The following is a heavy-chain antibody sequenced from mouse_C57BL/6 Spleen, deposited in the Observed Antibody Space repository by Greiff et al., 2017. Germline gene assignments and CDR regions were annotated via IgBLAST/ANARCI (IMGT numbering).Heavy chain of an antibody. Sequence: QVQLQQPGAELVKPGASVKLSCKASGYPFTSYWMHWVKQRPGRGLEWIGRIGPNSGGTKYNEKFKSKATLTVDKPSSTAYMQLSILTSADSAFYYCVSYGYAPVFDYWGQGTTLTVSS. CDR2: IGPNSGGT. V-gene: IGHV1-72*01. CDR3: VSYGYAPVFDY. J-gene: IGHJ2*01. CDR1: GYPFTSYW. D-gene: IGHD2-2*01.